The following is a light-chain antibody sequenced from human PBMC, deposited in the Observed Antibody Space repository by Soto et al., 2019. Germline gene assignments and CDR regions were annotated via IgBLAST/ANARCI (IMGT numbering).Light chain of an antibody. J-gene: IGKJ5*01. Sequence: EIVLTQSPATLSLSPGERATLSCRASQYISSDLAWYQHKPGQAPRLLIYDASDRATDIPARFSGTVSGTDFTLTISRLEPEDFAVYYCQQYGSSPITFGQGTRLEIK. CDR2: DAS. CDR1: QYISSD. CDR3: QQYGSSPIT. V-gene: IGKV3-20*01.